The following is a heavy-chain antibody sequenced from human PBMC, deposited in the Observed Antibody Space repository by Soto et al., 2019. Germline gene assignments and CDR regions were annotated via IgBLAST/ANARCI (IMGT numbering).Heavy chain of an antibody. D-gene: IGHD2-15*01. CDR2: IIPIFGTA. Sequence: SVKVSCKASGGTFSSYAISWVRQAPGQGLEWMGGIIPIFGTANYAQKFQGRVTITADKSTSTAYMELSSLRSEDTAVYYCAHKVPYCSGGSCYQRDDYYYGMDVWGQGTTVTVS. V-gene: IGHV1-69*06. J-gene: IGHJ6*02. CDR1: GGTFSSYA. CDR3: AHKVPYCSGGSCYQRDDYYYGMDV.